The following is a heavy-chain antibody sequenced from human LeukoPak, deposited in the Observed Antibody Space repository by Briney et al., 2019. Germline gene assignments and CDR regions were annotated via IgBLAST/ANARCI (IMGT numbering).Heavy chain of an antibody. Sequence: SETLSLTCAVYGGSFSGYYWSWIRQPPGKGLEWIGYIYYSGSTNYNPSLKSRVTISVDTSKNQFSLKLSSVTAADTAVYYCARDHKSDYYDSSGYYVYALDIWGQGTMVTVSS. J-gene: IGHJ3*02. CDR2: IYYSGST. CDR3: ARDHKSDYYDSSGYYVYALDI. CDR1: GGSFSGYY. D-gene: IGHD3-22*01. V-gene: IGHV4-59*01.